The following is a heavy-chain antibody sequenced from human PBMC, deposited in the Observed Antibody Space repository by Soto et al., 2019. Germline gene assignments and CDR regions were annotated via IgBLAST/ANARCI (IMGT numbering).Heavy chain of an antibody. V-gene: IGHV1-69*02. CDR1: GGTFSSYT. D-gene: IGHD4-17*01. CDR3: ARVEGYGDPYYYYGMDV. Sequence: QVQLVQSGAEVKKPGSSVKVSCKASGGTFSSYTISWVRQAPGQGLEWMGRIIPILGIANYAQKFQGRVTITADKSXSXXYLELSRLRSEDTAVYYCARVEGYGDPYYYYGMDVWGQGTTVTVSS. J-gene: IGHJ6*02. CDR2: IIPILGIA.